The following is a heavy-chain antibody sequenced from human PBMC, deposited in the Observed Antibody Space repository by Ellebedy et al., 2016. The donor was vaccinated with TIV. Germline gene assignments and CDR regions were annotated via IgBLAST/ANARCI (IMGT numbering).Heavy chain of an antibody. V-gene: IGHV3-66*01. CDR2: IYTDGGT. Sequence: GGSLRLSCEASGIIVSDYFMNWVRQAPGKGLEWVSVIYTDGGTNYTDSVLGRFDISRDSSKNTLYLQMNSLRADDTAVYYCARDPRGGGDYGDNWFDPWGQGTLVTVSS. D-gene: IGHD4-17*01. J-gene: IGHJ5*02. CDR3: ARDPRGGGDYGDNWFDP. CDR1: GIIVSDYF.